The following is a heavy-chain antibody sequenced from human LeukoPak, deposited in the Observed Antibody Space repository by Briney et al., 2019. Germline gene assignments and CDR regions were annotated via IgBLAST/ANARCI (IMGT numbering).Heavy chain of an antibody. V-gene: IGHV4-4*09. D-gene: IGHD6-13*01. Sequence: SETLSLTCTVSGCSFSSYYWSWIRQPPGKGLEWIGYIYNNGRTYYNPSLKSRVTISVDTSKNLFSLKVSSVTAADAAVYYCARGRSSSWSSFDYWGQGTLVTVSS. CDR1: GCSFSSYY. CDR2: IYNNGRT. CDR3: ARGRSSSWSSFDY. J-gene: IGHJ4*02.